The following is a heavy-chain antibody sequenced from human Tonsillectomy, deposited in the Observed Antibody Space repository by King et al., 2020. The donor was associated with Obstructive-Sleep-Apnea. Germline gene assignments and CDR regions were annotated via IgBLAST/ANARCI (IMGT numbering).Heavy chain of an antibody. V-gene: IGHV1-69*04. D-gene: IGHD6-19*01. Sequence: QLVQSGAEVKKPGSSVKVSCKASGGTFSSYAISWVRQAPGQGLEWMGGIIPILGIANYAQKFQGRGTITADKSTSTANMELSSLRSEDTAVYYCARSGQWPLKGFFDYWGQGTLVTVSS. CDR3: ARSGQWPLKGFFDY. CDR2: IIPILGIA. CDR1: GGTFSSYA. J-gene: IGHJ4*02.